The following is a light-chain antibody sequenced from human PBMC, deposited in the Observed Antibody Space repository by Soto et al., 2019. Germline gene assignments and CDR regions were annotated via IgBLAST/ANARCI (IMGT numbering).Light chain of an antibody. CDR2: DVS. Sequence: QSALTQPASVSGSPGQSITISCAGTTSDVGSYNYVSWYQQHPGKAPKLMIYDVSNRPSGVSNRFSGSKSGNTASLIISGLQPEDEADYYCTAYTSSSTLVFGGGTKLTVL. J-gene: IGLJ2*01. CDR3: TAYTSSSTLV. V-gene: IGLV2-14*01. CDR1: TSDVGSYNY.